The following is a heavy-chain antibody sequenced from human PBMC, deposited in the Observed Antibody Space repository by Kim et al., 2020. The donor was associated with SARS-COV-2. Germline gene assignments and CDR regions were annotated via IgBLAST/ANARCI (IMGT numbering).Heavy chain of an antibody. CDR3: ARDFGHPGGIVGAPHGVDY. V-gene: IGHV3-21*01. D-gene: IGHD1-26*01. CDR1: GFTFSSYS. Sequence: GGSLRLSCAASGFTFSSYSMNWVRQAPGKGLEWVSSISSSSSYIYYADSVKGRFTISRDNAKNSLYLQMNSLRAEDTAVYYCARDFGHPGGIVGAPHGVDYWGQGTLVTVSS. CDR2: ISSSSSYI. J-gene: IGHJ4*02.